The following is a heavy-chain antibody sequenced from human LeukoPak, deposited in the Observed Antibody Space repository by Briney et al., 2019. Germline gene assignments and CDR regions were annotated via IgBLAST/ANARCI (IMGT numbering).Heavy chain of an antibody. CDR3: ARDWYDY. CDR1: GFIFSTYV. D-gene: IGHD6-13*01. J-gene: IGHJ4*02. V-gene: IGHV3-23*01. CDR2: IGGSGDYT. Sequence: GGSLRLSCAASGFIFSTYVMIWVRQAPGKGLEWVSLIGGSGDYTYYADSVKGRLTISRDNSKDTLYLQMNSLRPEDTAVYYWARDWYDYWGQGTLVTVSS.